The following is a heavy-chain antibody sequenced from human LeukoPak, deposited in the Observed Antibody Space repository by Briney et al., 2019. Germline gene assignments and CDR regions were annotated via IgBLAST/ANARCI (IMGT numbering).Heavy chain of an antibody. CDR1: GFTFSSYS. J-gene: IGHJ4*02. Sequence: PGGSLRLSCAASGFTFSSYSMNWVRQAPGKGLEWVSSISSSSSYIYYADSVKGRFTIYRDNAKNSLYLQMNSLRAADTAVDFCARGGPFIAPAGVFDFWGQGTLVTVSS. D-gene: IGHD6-13*01. CDR3: ARGGPFIAPAGVFDF. V-gene: IGHV3-21*01. CDR2: ISSSSSYI.